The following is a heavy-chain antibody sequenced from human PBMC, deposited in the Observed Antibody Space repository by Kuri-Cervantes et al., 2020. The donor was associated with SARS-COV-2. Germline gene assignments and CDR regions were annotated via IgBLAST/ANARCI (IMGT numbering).Heavy chain of an antibody. V-gene: IGHV4-34*01. D-gene: IGHD2-2*01. J-gene: IGHJ4*02. Sequence: SQTLSLTCAVYGGSFSDYYRSWVRQPPGKGLEWIGEINHSGNTNYDPSLKSRATISIDTSKNQFSLKLSSVTAADTAVYYCARPHLRYCSSTSCYLVHWGQGTLVTVSS. CDR2: INHSGNT. CDR1: GGSFSDYY. CDR3: ARPHLRYCSSTSCYLVH.